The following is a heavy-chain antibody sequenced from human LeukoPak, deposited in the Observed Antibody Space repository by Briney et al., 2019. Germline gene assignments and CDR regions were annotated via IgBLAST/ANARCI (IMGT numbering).Heavy chain of an antibody. J-gene: IGHJ4*02. CDR1: GFTFSSYW. CDR3: ATSGSYKLYYFDY. V-gene: IGHV3-74*01. D-gene: IGHD1-26*01. Sequence: GGSLRLSCAASGFTFSSYWMHWVRQAPGKGLVWVSRINSDGSSTSYADSVKGRFTISRDNAKNTLYLQMNSLRAKDTAVYYCATSGSYKLYYFDYWGQGTLVTVSS. CDR2: INSDGSST.